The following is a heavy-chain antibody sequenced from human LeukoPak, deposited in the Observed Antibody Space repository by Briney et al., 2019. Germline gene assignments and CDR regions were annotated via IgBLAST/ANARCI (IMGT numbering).Heavy chain of an antibody. J-gene: IGHJ4*02. CDR2: IYQTGTT. V-gene: IGHV4-39*01. D-gene: IGHD6-25*01. CDR1: GGSIHNVVYY. CDR3: ARRRGSSSGGPFDY. Sequence: SETLSLTCSVSGGSIHNVVYYWDWIRQPPGKALEWIGDIYQTGTTYYNPSFESRVTISADTSNNQVSLKMNAVTAADTAVYYCARRRGSSSGGPFDYWGRGTLVIVSS.